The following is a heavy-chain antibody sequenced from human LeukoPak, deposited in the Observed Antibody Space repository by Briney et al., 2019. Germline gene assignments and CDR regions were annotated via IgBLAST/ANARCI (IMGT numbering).Heavy chain of an antibody. CDR3: AREGSADD. D-gene: IGHD2-15*01. CDR2: ISNRGNTI. V-gene: IGHV3-48*03. CDR1: GFTFSNSE. Sequence: GVSLTLFCTASGFTFSNSEMNWVRQAPGRGREWLSYISNRGNTIYYADSVKGRFTISRDNAKNSLVLQMNSLRAEDTALYYCAREGSADDWGQGTLVTVSS. J-gene: IGHJ4*02.